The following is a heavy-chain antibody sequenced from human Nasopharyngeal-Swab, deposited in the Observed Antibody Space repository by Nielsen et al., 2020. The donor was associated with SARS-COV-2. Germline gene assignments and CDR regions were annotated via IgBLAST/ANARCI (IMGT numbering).Heavy chain of an antibody. J-gene: IGHJ4*02. CDR3: AREGSGGSCYYFDY. CDR2: IWYDGSNK. V-gene: IGHV3-33*01. D-gene: IGHD2-15*01. Sequence: LSLTRAASGFTFSSYGMHWVRQAPGKGLEWVAVIWYDGSNKYYADSVKGRFTISRDNSKNTLYLQMNSLRAEDTAVYYCAREGSGGSCYYFDYWGQGTLVTVSS. CDR1: GFTFSSYG.